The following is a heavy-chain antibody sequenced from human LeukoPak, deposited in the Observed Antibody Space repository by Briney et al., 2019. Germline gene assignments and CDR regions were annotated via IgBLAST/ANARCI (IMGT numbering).Heavy chain of an antibody. D-gene: IGHD6-19*01. J-gene: IGHJ4*02. V-gene: IGHV4-39*02. CDR3: ATSVYSSGWHPFFDY. CDR1: GDSISNHNYF. Sequence: SETLSLTCTVSGDSISNHNYFWGWIRQPPGRGLEWIGSIHYIGSTYFNMYLQSRVTVSVHTSTNHFSLKLTSVTAADTGVYYCATSVYSSGWHPFFDYWGQGAPVIVSS. CDR2: IHYIGST.